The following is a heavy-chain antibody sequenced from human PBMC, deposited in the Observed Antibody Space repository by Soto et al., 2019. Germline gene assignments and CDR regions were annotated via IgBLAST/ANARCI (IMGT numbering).Heavy chain of an antibody. CDR1: GGSITSTISY. CDR2: IYHSGGT. Sequence: QLQLQESGPGRVKPSETLSLTCTVSGGSITSTISYWGWIRQPPGKGLEWIGRIYHSGGTYYNPSLKSRVTISVDTSKKQFSLKLTSVTAADTAVYYCARHEGGYVSSGYYGDFLDIWGQGTMVTVSS. J-gene: IGHJ3*02. D-gene: IGHD3-22*01. V-gene: IGHV4-39*01. CDR3: ARHEGGYVSSGYYGDFLDI.